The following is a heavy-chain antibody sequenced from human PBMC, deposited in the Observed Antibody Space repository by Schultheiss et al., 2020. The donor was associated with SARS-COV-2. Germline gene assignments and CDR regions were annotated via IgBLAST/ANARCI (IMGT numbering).Heavy chain of an antibody. V-gene: IGHV3-33*01. Sequence: GGSLRLSCAASGFTFSSYGMHWVRQAPGKGLEWVAVIWYDGSNKYYADSVKGRFTVSRDNAKSSLYLQMNSLRAEDTAVYYCARWASKAYYYYYGMDVWGQGTTVTVSS. CDR2: IWYDGSNK. D-gene: IGHD4-11*01. CDR3: ARWASKAYYYYYGMDV. CDR1: GFTFSSYG. J-gene: IGHJ6*02.